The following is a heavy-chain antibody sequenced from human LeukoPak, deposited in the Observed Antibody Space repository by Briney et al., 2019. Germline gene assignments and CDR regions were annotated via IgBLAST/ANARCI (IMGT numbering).Heavy chain of an antibody. J-gene: IGHJ5*02. Sequence: SETLSLTCAVYGGSFSGYYWSWIRQPQGKGLEWIGEINHSGSTNYNPSLKSRVTISVDTSKNQFSLKLSSVTAADTAVYYCARGGTYDFWSGYYNWFDPWGQGTLVTVSS. D-gene: IGHD3-3*01. V-gene: IGHV4-34*01. CDR3: ARGGTYDFWSGYYNWFDP. CDR2: INHSGST. CDR1: GGSFSGYY.